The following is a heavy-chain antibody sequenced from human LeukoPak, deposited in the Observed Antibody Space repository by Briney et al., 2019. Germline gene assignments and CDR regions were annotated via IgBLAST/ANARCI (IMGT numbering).Heavy chain of an antibody. D-gene: IGHD3-3*01. CDR3: ARDLAIFGNPTGFDP. CDR1: GFTFSSYS. Sequence: GGSLRLSCAASGFTFSSYSMNWVRQAPGKGLEWVAVISYDGSNKYYADSVKGRFTISRDNSKNTLYLQMNSLRAEDTAVYYCARDLAIFGNPTGFDPWGQGTLVTVSS. V-gene: IGHV3-30*03. CDR2: ISYDGSNK. J-gene: IGHJ5*02.